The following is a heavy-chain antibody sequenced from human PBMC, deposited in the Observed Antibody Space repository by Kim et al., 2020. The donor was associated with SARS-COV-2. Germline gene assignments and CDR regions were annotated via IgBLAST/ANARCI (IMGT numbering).Heavy chain of an antibody. Sequence: GGSLRLSCAASGFTFSSYGMHWVRQAPGKGLEWVAVIWYDGSNKYYADSVKGRFTISRDNSKNTLYLQMNSLRAEDTAVYYCARDEAGYCSGGSCWDAFDIWGQGTMVTVSS. D-gene: IGHD2-15*01. CDR3: ARDEAGYCSGGSCWDAFDI. J-gene: IGHJ3*02. V-gene: IGHV3-33*08. CDR2: IWYDGSNK. CDR1: GFTFSSYG.